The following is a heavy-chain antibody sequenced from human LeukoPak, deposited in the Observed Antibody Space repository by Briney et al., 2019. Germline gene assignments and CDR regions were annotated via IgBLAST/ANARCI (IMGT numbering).Heavy chain of an antibody. CDR2: INPDGSQT. J-gene: IGHJ5*02. CDR3: ARDLGYGALDP. D-gene: IGHD4-17*01. CDR1: GFTFSSYW. V-gene: IGHV3-7*01. Sequence: PGGSLRLSCAASGFTFSSYWMNWVRQAPGKGLEWVALINPDGSQTNYVDTAKGRLNISRDNAEKSLYLRMNSLRAEDTAVYYCARDLGYGALDPWGQGTLVTVSS.